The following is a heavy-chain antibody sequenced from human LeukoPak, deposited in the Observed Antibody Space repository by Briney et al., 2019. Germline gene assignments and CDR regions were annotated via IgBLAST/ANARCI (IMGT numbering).Heavy chain of an antibody. CDR2: IYYSGST. Sequence: SETLSLTCTVSGGSVSSGSYYWSWIRQPPGTGLEWIGYIYYSGSTNYNPSLKSRVTISVDTSKNQFSLKLSSVTAADTAVYYCARGEGYYGSKKNWFDPWGQGTLVTVSS. D-gene: IGHD3-10*01. V-gene: IGHV4-61*01. J-gene: IGHJ5*02. CDR3: ARGEGYYGSKKNWFDP. CDR1: GGSVSSGSYY.